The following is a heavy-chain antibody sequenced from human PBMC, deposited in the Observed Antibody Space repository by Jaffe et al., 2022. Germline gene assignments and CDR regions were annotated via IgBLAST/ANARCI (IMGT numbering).Heavy chain of an antibody. CDR1: GFTFSNAW. D-gene: IGHD3-16*01. Sequence: EVQLVESGGGLVKPGGSLRLSCAASGFTFSNAWMSWVRQAPGKGLEWVGRIKSKTDGGTTDYAAPVKGRFTISRDDSKNTLYLQMNSLKTEDTAVYYCTTAPNDYVGFDPWGQGTLVTVSS. CDR2: IKSKTDGGTT. J-gene: IGHJ5*02. CDR3: TTAPNDYVGFDP. V-gene: IGHV3-15*01.